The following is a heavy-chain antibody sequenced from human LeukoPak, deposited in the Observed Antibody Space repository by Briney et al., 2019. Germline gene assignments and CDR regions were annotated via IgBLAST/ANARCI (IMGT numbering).Heavy chain of an antibody. J-gene: IGHJ4*02. CDR2: ISAYNGNT. D-gene: IGHD5-18*01. Sequence: ASVPVSCKASGYTFTSYGISWVRQAPGQGLEWMGWISAYNGNTNYAQKLQGRVTMTTDTSTSTAYMELRSLRSDDTAVYYCAREGGELRGYSAEGVDYWGQGTLVTVSS. CDR3: AREGGELRGYSAEGVDY. CDR1: GYTFTSYG. V-gene: IGHV1-18*01.